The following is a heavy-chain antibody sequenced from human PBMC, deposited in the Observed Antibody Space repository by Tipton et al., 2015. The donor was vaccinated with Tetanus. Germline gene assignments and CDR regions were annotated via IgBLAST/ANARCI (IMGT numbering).Heavy chain of an antibody. CDR2: IYYSGST. Sequence: TLSLTCSISGGSISSYFRSWIRQSPGQRLEWIGLIYYSGSTSYNPSLKSRVTISVDTSKNQLSLKLTSVTAADTAVYYCARANNDYPKKGAHDYWGQGTLVTVSS. D-gene: IGHD5-12*01. CDR3: ARANNDYPKKGAHDY. V-gene: IGHV4-59*01. CDR1: GGSISSYF. J-gene: IGHJ4*02.